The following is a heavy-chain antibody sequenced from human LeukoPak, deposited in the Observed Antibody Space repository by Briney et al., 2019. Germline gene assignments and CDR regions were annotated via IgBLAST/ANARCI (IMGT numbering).Heavy chain of an antibody. Sequence: ASVKVSCKASGYTFTSYYMHWVRQAPGQGLEWMGIINPSGGSTSYAQKFQGRVTMTRDTSTSTVYMELSSLRSEDTAVYYCARDNSGPQSYYYGSGITARDNWFDPWGQGTLVTVSS. D-gene: IGHD3-10*01. CDR2: INPSGGST. V-gene: IGHV1-46*01. J-gene: IGHJ5*02. CDR1: GYTFTSYY. CDR3: ARDNSGPQSYYYGSGITARDNWFDP.